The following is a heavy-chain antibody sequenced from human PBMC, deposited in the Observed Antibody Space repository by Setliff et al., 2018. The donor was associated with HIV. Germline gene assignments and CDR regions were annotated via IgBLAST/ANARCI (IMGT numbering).Heavy chain of an antibody. D-gene: IGHD1-26*01. Sequence: GASVKVSCKTSGYTFNAFYIYWVRQAPGQGLEWMGMINPSGSITSYAQKFQGRLTLTRDTSMSTVYIELNSLKSEDTAIYYCAREPPRRRGTVAEDYWGQGTLVTVSS. CDR3: AREPPRRRGTVAEDY. J-gene: IGHJ4*02. V-gene: IGHV1-46*02. CDR2: INPSGSIT. CDR1: GYTFNAFY.